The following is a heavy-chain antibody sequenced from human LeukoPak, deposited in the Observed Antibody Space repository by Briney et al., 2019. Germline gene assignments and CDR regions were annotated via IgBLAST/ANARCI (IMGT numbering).Heavy chain of an antibody. D-gene: IGHD3-22*01. CDR2: INHSGST. V-gene: IGHV4-34*01. CDR3: ARERLVVVAQYYYYGMDV. J-gene: IGHJ6*02. CDR1: GGSFSGYY. Sequence: SETLSLTCAVYGGSFSGYYWSWIRQPPGKGLEWIGEINHSGSTNYNPSLKSRVTISVDTSKNQFSLKLSSVTAADTAVYYCARERLVVVAQYYYYGMDVWGQGTTVTVSS.